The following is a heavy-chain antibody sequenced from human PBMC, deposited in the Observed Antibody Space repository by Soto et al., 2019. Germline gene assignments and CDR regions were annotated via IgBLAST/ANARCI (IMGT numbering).Heavy chain of an antibody. D-gene: IGHD1-26*01. Sequence: ASLKVSCRASGYIFSSYYIHWVRQAPGQGLEWMGVINPSGDSITYAQKFQGRVTMTKDTSTSTLFMEVSSLRSEDTAVYFCARDWEFGYWGQGTLVNVSS. CDR1: GYIFSSYY. CDR3: ARDWEFGY. V-gene: IGHV1-46*01. CDR2: INPSGDSI. J-gene: IGHJ4*02.